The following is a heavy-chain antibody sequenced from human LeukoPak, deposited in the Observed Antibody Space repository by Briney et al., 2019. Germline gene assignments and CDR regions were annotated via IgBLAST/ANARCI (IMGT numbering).Heavy chain of an antibody. CDR1: GFTFSSYW. J-gene: IGHJ3*02. CDR3: ARGDFYYDSSGYSDAFDI. Sequence: PGGSLRLSCAASGFTFSSYWMSWVRQAPGKGLEWVANIKQDGSEKYYVDSVKGRFTIPRDNAKNSLYLQMNSLRAEDTAVYYCARGDFYYDSSGYSDAFDIWGQGTMVTVSS. CDR2: IKQDGSEK. V-gene: IGHV3-7*01. D-gene: IGHD3-22*01.